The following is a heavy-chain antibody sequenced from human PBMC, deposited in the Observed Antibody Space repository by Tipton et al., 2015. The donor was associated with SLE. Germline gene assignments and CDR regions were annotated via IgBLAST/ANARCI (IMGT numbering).Heavy chain of an antibody. D-gene: IGHD3-16*01. CDR3: ARSMLTTKRVFDY. V-gene: IGHV4-31*03. Sequence: TLSLTCTVSGDSISGGGYYWSWIRQHPGKGLEWIGYIFDSGSTYYNPSLKSRVTISVDTSKNQFSLNLRSVTAADTAVYYCARSMLTTKRVFDYWGQGTLVTVSS. CDR2: IFDSGST. J-gene: IGHJ4*02. CDR1: GDSISGGGYY.